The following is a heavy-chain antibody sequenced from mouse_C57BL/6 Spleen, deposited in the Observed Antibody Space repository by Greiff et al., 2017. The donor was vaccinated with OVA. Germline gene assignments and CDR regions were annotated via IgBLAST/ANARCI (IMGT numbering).Heavy chain of an antibody. Sequence: QVQLQQSGPGLVAPSQSLSITCTVPGFSLPSYAISWVRQPPGKGLEWLGVIWTGGGTNYNSAHKSRLSISKDNSNSQVFLKRNSQQTDDTARYYCARKQGVSDDGYHDRCAYWGQGTLVTVSA. CDR2: IWTGGGT. CDR1: GFSLPSYA. V-gene: IGHV2-9-1*01. D-gene: IGHD2-3*01. CDR3: ARKQGVSDDGYHDRCAY. J-gene: IGHJ3*01.